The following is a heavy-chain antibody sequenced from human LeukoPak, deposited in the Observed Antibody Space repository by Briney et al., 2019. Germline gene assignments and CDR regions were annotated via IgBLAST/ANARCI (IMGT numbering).Heavy chain of an antibody. CDR1: GGTFSSYA. CDR3: ARGGPLDDILTGYPNWFDP. CDR2: IIPIFGTA. D-gene: IGHD3-9*01. Sequence: SVKVSCKASGGTFSSYAISWVRQAPGQGLEWMGGIIPIFGTANYAQKFQGGVTITADKSTSTAYMELSSLRSEDTAVYYCARGGPLDDILTGYPNWFDPWGQGTLVTVSS. J-gene: IGHJ5*02. V-gene: IGHV1-69*06.